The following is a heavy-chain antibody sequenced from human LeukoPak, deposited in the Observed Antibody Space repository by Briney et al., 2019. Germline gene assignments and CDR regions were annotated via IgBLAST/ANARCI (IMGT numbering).Heavy chain of an antibody. D-gene: IGHD2-2*01. CDR2: ISAYNGNT. CDR3: ARDYCSSTSCYFDY. CDR1: GYTFTNYG. J-gene: IGHJ4*02. V-gene: IGHV1-18*04. Sequence: ASVKVSCKASGYTFTNYGISWVRQAPGQGLEWMGCISAYNGNTNYAQKLQGRVSMTTDTSTSTAYMELRSVRSDDTAVYYCARDYCSSTSCYFDYWGQGTLVTVSS.